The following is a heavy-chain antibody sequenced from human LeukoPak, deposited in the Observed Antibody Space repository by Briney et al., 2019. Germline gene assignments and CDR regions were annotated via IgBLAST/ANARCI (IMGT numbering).Heavy chain of an antibody. CDR2: IKQDGSEK. V-gene: IGHV3-7*01. CDR3: ARDGRGYCSSTSCYTDYYYYMDV. Sequence: GGSLRLSCAASGFTFSSYWMSWVRQAPGKGLEWVANIKQDGSEKYYVDSVKGRFTISRDNAKTSLYLQMNSLRAEDTAVYYCARDGRGYCSSTSCYTDYYYYMDVWGKGTTVTVSS. CDR1: GFTFSSYW. D-gene: IGHD2-2*02. J-gene: IGHJ6*03.